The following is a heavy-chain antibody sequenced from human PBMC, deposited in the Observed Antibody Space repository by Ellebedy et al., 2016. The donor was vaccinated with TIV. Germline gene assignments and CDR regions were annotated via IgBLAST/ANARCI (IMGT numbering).Heavy chain of an antibody. CDR3: TTGQTYDILTGYGY. CDR2: IKSKTDGGTT. V-gene: IGHV3-15*01. CDR1: GFTFSNAW. D-gene: IGHD3-9*01. J-gene: IGHJ4*02. Sequence: GGSLRLSCAASGFTFSNAWMSWVRQAPGKGLEWVGRIKSKTDGGTTDYAAPVKGRFTISRDDSKNTLYLQMNSLKTEDTAVYYCTTGQTYDILTGYGYWGQGTLVTVSS.